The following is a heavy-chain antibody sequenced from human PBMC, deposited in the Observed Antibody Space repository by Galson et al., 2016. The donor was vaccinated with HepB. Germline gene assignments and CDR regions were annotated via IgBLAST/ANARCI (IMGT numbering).Heavy chain of an antibody. D-gene: IGHD2-8*02. CDR3: AKDATEGGYCTGGVFYRPIPLSA. CDR1: GFTFVNYA. V-gene: IGHV3-23*01. Sequence: SLRLSCAASGFTFVNYAMSWVRQAPRTGLEWVSTVSRGGDTTYYSDPVKGRFTISRDNDKSTLFLQMNNLRAEDTATYFCAKDATEGGYCTGGVFYRPIPLSAWGQGTLVIVSS. J-gene: IGHJ5*02. CDR2: VSRGGDTT.